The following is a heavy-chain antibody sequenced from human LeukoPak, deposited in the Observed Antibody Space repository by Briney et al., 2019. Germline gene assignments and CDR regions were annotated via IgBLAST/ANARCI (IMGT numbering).Heavy chain of an antibody. Sequence: GGSLRLSCAASGFTFSSYAMHWVRQAPGKGLEWVAVISYDGSNKYYADSVKGRFTISRDNSKDTLYLQMNSLRAEDTAVYYCARDRRGYCSSTSCFTDAFDIWGQGTMVTVSS. D-gene: IGHD2-2*02. V-gene: IGHV3-30*04. J-gene: IGHJ3*02. CDR3: ARDRRGYCSSTSCFTDAFDI. CDR2: ISYDGSNK. CDR1: GFTFSSYA.